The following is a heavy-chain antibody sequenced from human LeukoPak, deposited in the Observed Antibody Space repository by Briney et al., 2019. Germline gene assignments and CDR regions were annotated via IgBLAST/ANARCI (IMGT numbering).Heavy chain of an antibody. CDR2: IYPGDSDT. V-gene: IGHV5-51*01. CDR3: ARRAYCGGDCYLDY. J-gene: IGHJ4*02. D-gene: IGHD2-21*02. Sequence: GESLKISCKGSGYSFSSYWIGWVRQMRGKGLEWMGLIYPGDSDTRYSPSFQGQVTISADKSISTAYLQWSSLKASDTAMYYCARRAYCGGDCYLDYWGQGTLVTVSS. CDR1: GYSFSSYW.